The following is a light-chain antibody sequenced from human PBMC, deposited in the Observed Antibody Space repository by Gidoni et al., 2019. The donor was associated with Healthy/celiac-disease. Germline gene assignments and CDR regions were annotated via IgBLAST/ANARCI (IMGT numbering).Light chain of an antibody. V-gene: IGKV1-9*01. Sequence: DIQLTPSPSFLSASVGDRVTITCRASQGISSYLAWYQQKPGKAPTRLIYAASTLQSGVPSRFSGSGSGTEFTLTISSLQPEDFATYYCQQLNSYPRTFXXXTKLEIK. CDR1: QGISSY. CDR3: QQLNSYPRT. J-gene: IGKJ2*01. CDR2: AAS.